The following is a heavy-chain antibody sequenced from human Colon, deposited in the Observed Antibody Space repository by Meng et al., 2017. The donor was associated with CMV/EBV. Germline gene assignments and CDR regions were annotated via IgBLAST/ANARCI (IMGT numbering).Heavy chain of an antibody. CDR3: ARKGLNGFKF. Sequence: ASVKVSCKASGYTFTGYYMHWVRQAPGQGLEWVGFINPSGGSTTYAQNLEGRVTMTRDTSTSTVYMELSGLRSEDTAVYYCARKGLNGFKFWGQGTLVTVSS. D-gene: IGHD3-9*01. CDR2: INPSGGST. J-gene: IGHJ4*02. V-gene: IGHV1-46*01. CDR1: GYTFTGYY.